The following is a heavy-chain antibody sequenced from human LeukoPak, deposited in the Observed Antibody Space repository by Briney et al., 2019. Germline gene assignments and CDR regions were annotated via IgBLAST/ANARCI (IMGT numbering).Heavy chain of an antibody. CDR2: ISAYHGNT. CDR1: GGTFSSYA. V-gene: IGHV1-18*01. J-gene: IGHJ5*02. Sequence: ASVKVSCKASGGTFSSYAISWVRQAPGQGLEWMGWISAYHGNTNYAQKLQGRVTMTTDTSTSTAYMELRSLRSDDTAVYYCARADAGWFDPWGQGTLVTVSS. CDR3: ARADAGWFDP.